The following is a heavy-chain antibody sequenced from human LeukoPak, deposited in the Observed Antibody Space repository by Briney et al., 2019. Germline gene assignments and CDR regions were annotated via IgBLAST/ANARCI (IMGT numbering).Heavy chain of an antibody. CDR2: ISGSGGTT. V-gene: IGHV3-23*01. CDR3: ARGLYGSGSSYYYYGMDV. J-gene: IGHJ6*02. D-gene: IGHD3-10*01. Sequence: SGGSLRLSCAASGFTFSNYYMSWVRQAPGKGLEWVSAISGSGGTTYYADSVKGRFTISRDNSKNTLFLQMNSLRAEDTAVYYCARGLYGSGSSYYYYGMDVWGQGTTVTVSS. CDR1: GFTFSNYY.